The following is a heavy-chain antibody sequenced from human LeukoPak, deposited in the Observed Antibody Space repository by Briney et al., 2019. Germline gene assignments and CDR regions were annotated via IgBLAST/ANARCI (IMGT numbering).Heavy chain of an antibody. CDR2: ISYSGST. D-gene: IGHD3-22*01. Sequence: SETLSLTCTASGGSISSYYWGWIRQPPGKGLEWIGSISYSGSTYYNPSLKSRVTISVDTSKNQFSLKLNSVPAADTAVYYCARHVRGDTSGYYWLYFDYWGQGTLVTVSS. CDR1: GGSISSYY. CDR3: ARHVRGDTSGYYWLYFDY. J-gene: IGHJ4*02. V-gene: IGHV4-39*01.